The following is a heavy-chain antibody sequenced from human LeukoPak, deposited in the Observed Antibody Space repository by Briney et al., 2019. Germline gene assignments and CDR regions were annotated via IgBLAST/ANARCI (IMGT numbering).Heavy chain of an antibody. CDR3: ARDPRTAYCGGDCSPD. D-gene: IGHD2-21*02. V-gene: IGHV3-66*01. J-gene: IGHJ4*02. Sequence: GGSLRLSCAASGFIVSSNYMSWVRQAPGKGLEWVSVIFGAGGTYYADSAKGRFTISIDNYKNTVYLQMNSLRAEDTAVYFCARDPRTAYCGGDCSPDWGQGTLVTVSS. CDR2: IFGAGGT. CDR1: GFIVSSNY.